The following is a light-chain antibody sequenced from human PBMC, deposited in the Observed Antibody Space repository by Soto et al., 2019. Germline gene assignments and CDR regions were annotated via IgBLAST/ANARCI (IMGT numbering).Light chain of an antibody. CDR1: QSVSSN. V-gene: IGKV3-15*01. J-gene: IGKJ4*01. Sequence: EIVMTQSPATLSVSPGERATLSCRASQSVSSNLAWYQQKPGQAPRLLIYGASTRATGIPARFSGSGPGTEFTLTISRLQSEDFAVYYCQQYNNWLLLTFGGGTKVEIK. CDR3: QQYNNWLLLT. CDR2: GAS.